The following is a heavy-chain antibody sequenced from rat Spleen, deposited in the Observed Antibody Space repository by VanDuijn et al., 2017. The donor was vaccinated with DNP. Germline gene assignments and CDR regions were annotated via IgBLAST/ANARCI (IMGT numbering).Heavy chain of an antibody. CDR3: AIWTRYFDY. V-gene: IGHV3-1*01. CDR1: GYSITSNY. D-gene: IGHD1-7*01. J-gene: IGHJ2*01. CDR2: ISYSGST. Sequence: EVQLQESGSGLVKPSQSLSLTCSVTGYSITSNYWGWIRKFPGNKMEYVGHISYSGSTNYNPSLKSRISITRDTSKNLFFLHLNSVTTEDTVTYYCAIWTRYFDYWGQGVMVTVSS.